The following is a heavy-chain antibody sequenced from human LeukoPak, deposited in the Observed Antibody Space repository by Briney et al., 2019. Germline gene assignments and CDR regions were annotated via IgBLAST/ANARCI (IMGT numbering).Heavy chain of an antibody. D-gene: IGHD3-10*01. Sequence: SETLSLTCTVSGGSISSYYWSWIRQPAGKGLEWIGRIYTSVNTNYNPSLKSRVTMSVDTSKNQFSLKLTSVTAADTAVYYCARDARLSGSYYKPFDYWGQGTLVTVSS. CDR1: GGSISSYY. CDR2: IYTSVNT. CDR3: ARDARLSGSYYKPFDY. J-gene: IGHJ4*02. V-gene: IGHV4-4*07.